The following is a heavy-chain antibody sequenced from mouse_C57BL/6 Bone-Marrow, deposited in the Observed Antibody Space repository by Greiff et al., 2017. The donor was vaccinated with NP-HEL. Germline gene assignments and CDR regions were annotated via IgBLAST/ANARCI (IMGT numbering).Heavy chain of an antibody. CDR1: GFNIKDYY. Sequence: VQLQQSGAELVKPGASVKLSCTASGFNIKDYYMHWVKQRTEQGLEWIGRIDPEDGETKYDTNFQGKATITAVTSPNTAYLQLSSLTSEDTAVYYCARVLGGWFAYWGQGTLVTVSA. J-gene: IGHJ3*01. D-gene: IGHD4-1*01. V-gene: IGHV14-2*01. CDR3: ARVLGGWFAY. CDR2: IDPEDGET.